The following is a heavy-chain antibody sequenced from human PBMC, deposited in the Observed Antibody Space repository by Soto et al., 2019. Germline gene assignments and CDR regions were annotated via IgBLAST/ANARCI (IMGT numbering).Heavy chain of an antibody. J-gene: IGHJ4*02. D-gene: IGHD1-26*01. Sequence: PGGSLRLSCAGSGFTFNSFGMSWVRQAPGKGLEWVSGISGEGTDTYYVGSVKGRFTISRDNSKNTLYLQMNSLRVEDTAVYYCAKVPSTGSSEGFDFWCPGTLVSVSS. CDR3: AKVPSTGSSEGFDF. V-gene: IGHV3-23*03. CDR2: ISGEGTDT. CDR1: GFTFNSFG.